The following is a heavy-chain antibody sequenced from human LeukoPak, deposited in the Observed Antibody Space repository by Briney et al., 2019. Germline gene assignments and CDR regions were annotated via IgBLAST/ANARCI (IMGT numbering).Heavy chain of an antibody. CDR3: ARGLRLWLRFPFDY. CDR1: GGSFSGYY. J-gene: IGHJ4*02. V-gene: IGHV4-34*01. CDR2: INHSGST. D-gene: IGHD2-21*01. Sequence: SETLSLTCAVYGGSFSGYYWSWIRQPPGKGLGWIGEINHSGSTNYNPSLKSRVTISVDTSKNQFSLKLSSVTAADTAVYYCARGLRLWLRFPFDYWGQGTLVTVSS.